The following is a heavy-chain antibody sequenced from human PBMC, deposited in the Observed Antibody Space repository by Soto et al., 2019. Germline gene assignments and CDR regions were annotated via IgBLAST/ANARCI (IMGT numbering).Heavy chain of an antibody. CDR2: INHSGST. D-gene: IGHD2-15*01. CDR1: GGSFSGYY. J-gene: IGHJ5*02. CDR3: ARTSKLVVVAAIIWNWFDP. V-gene: IGHV4-34*01. Sequence: SETLSLTCAVYGGSFSGYYWGWIRQPPGKGLEWIGEINHSGSTNYNPSLKSRVTISVDTSKNQFSLKLSSVTAADTAVYYCARTSKLVVVAAIIWNWFDPWGQGTLVTVSS.